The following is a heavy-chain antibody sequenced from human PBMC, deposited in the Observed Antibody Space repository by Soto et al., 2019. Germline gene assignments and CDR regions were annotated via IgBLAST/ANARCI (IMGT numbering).Heavy chain of an antibody. Sequence: QVQLQESGPGLVKPSQTLSLTCTVSGGSISSGGYYWSWIRQYPGKGLEWIGYIYYSGSTYYNPSLKSRVTISVDTSKNQFSLKLSSVTAADTAVYYCARDYSYYDFWSGYYGSGWFDPWGQGTLVTVSS. D-gene: IGHD3-3*01. V-gene: IGHV4-31*03. J-gene: IGHJ5*02. CDR3: ARDYSYYDFWSGYYGSGWFDP. CDR1: GGSISSGGYY. CDR2: IYYSGST.